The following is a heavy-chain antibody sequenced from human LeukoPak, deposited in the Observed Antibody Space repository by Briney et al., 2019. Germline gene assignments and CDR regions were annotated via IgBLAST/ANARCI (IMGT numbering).Heavy chain of an antibody. Sequence: SETLSLTCTVSGGSISSSSYYWGWIRQPPGKGLEWIGSIYHSGSTYYNPSLKSRVTISVDTSKNQFSLKLSSVTAADTAVYYCARLPHRRNYYGSGRGLGYWGQGTLVTVSS. CDR3: ARLPHRRNYYGSGRGLGY. D-gene: IGHD3-10*01. CDR2: IYHSGST. V-gene: IGHV4-39*07. J-gene: IGHJ4*02. CDR1: GGSISSSSYY.